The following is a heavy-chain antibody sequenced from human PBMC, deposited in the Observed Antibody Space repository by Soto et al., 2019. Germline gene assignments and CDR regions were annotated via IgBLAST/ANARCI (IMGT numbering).Heavy chain of an antibody. CDR1: GFTFSSYW. V-gene: IGHV3-7*01. J-gene: IGHJ4*02. Sequence: EVQLVESGGGLVQPGGSLRLSCAASGFTFSSYWMSWVRQAPGKGLEWVANIKQDGSEKFYVDSVKGRFTISRDNAKNSLDLERNSMRAEGTAVYYCARGTGAAVAADYWGQGTLVTVSS. D-gene: IGHD6-19*01. CDR2: IKQDGSEK. CDR3: ARGTGAAVAADY.